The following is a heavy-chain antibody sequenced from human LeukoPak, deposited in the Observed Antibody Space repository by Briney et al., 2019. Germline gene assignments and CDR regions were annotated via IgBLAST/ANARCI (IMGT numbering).Heavy chain of an antibody. CDR2: IYYSDTT. Sequence: SETLSLTCTVSGGSISSSSYYWGWIRQPPGKGLEWIGSIYYSDTTYYNPSLKSRVTISLDTSRNQFSLKLSSVTAADTAVYYCARQSAWAYGSTSNYLFDYWGQGTLVTVSS. D-gene: IGHD3-10*01. CDR3: ARQSAWAYGSTSNYLFDY. J-gene: IGHJ4*02. CDR1: GGSISSSSYY. V-gene: IGHV4-39*01.